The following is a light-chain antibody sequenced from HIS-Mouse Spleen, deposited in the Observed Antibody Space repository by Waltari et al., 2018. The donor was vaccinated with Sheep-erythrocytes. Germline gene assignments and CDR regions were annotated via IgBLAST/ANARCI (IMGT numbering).Light chain of an antibody. V-gene: IGKV1D-13*01. Sequence: AIQLTQSPSSLSASVGDRVTITCRASQGISSALAWYQQKPGKDPKLLIYDASSLESGVPSRFRGSGSGTDFTLTISSLQPEDFATYYCQQFNNYPRTFGQGTKVEIK. CDR3: QQFNNYPRT. CDR2: DAS. CDR1: QGISSA. J-gene: IGKJ1*01.